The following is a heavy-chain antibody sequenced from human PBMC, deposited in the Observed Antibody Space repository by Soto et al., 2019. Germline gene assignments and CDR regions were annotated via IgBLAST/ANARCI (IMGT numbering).Heavy chain of an antibody. J-gene: IGHJ6*02. V-gene: IGHV1-69*13. CDR2: IVPMLGTP. CDR1: GGTFDKFI. D-gene: IGHD3-10*01. Sequence: SVKVSCKASGGTFDKFIMNWVRQTPGRGLEWMGGIVPMLGTPTYAEKFKGRVRISATGSATTTYMEVTSLRSEDTAIYYCARNGAYGSSRSHYSGMDVWGQGTTVTVSS. CDR3: ARNGAYGSSRSHYSGMDV.